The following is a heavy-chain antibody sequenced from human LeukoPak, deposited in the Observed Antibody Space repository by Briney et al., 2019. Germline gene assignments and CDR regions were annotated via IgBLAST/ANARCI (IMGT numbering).Heavy chain of an antibody. D-gene: IGHD3-22*01. CDR3: ARGGNYYDSGGFDY. CDR2: INPNSGGT. V-gene: IGHV1-2*02. J-gene: IGHJ4*02. CDR1: GYTFTGYY. Sequence: GASVKVSCKAPGYTFTGYYMHWVRQAPGQGLEWMGWINPNSGGTNYAQKFQGRVTMSRDTSISTAYMELSRLRSDDTAVYYCARGGNYYDSGGFDYWGQGALVTVSS.